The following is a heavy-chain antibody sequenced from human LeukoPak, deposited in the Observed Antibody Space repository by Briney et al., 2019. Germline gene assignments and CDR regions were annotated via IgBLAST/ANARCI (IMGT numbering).Heavy chain of an antibody. J-gene: IGHJ3*02. D-gene: IGHD6-13*01. CDR2: IIPIFGTA. Sequence: ASVKVSCKASGYTFTSYGISWVRQAPGQGLEWMGGIIPIFGTANYAQKFQGRVTITADESTSTAYMELSSLRSEDTAVYYCARDLGIAAPPHDAFDIWGQGTMVTVSS. CDR3: ARDLGIAAPPHDAFDI. V-gene: IGHV1-69*13. CDR1: GYTFTSYG.